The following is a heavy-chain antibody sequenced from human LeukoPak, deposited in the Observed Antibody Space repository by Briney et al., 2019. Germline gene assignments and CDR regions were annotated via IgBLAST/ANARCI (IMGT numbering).Heavy chain of an antibody. Sequence: SGGSLRLSCAASGFTFSTYAMHWVRRAPGKGLEWVAVISYDAINAYYPDSVKGRFTIARDNAKDTLYLQMYSLRPEDTGVYYCARDLRYCAGSVGCGFDSWGQGTLVTVSS. CDR3: ARDLRYCAGSVGCGFDS. J-gene: IGHJ4*02. CDR1: GFTFSTYA. D-gene: IGHD3-9*01. CDR2: ISYDAINA. V-gene: IGHV3-30*04.